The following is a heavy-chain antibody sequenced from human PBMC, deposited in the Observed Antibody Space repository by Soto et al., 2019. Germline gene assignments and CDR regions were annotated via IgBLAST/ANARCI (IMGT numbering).Heavy chain of an antibody. D-gene: IGHD2-21*02. CDR3: ARGSLSTETANALDV. CDR1: GGSISNFY. CDR2: MYYSGST. J-gene: IGHJ3*01. V-gene: IGHV4-59*01. Sequence: ASETLSLTCTVSGGSISNFYWSWIRQPPGRGLEWIGYGYMYYSGSTYYNPSLESRVTISVDTSKNQISLRLTSVTADDTALYYCARGSLSTETANALDVWGPGTMVTVSS.